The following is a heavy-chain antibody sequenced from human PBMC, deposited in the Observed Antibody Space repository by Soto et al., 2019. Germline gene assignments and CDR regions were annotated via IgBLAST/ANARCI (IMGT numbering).Heavy chain of an antibody. V-gene: IGHV3-23*01. D-gene: IGHD6-19*01. CDR2: ISGGGTTA. CDR1: GFVFSSYA. J-gene: IGHJ3*02. CDR3: AKTTDGWFSAFEI. Sequence: EVQLLESGGGLVQPGGSLRLSCAASGFVFSSYAMSWVRQAPGKGLEWVSAISGGGTTAYYADSVKGRFIFSRDNPKNTRYLQMNSLRAEDTAVYFCAKTTDGWFSAFEIWGQGTVVTVSS.